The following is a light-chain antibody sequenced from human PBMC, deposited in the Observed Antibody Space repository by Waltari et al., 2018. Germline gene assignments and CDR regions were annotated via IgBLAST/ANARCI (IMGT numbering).Light chain of an antibody. Sequence: DIQMTQSPSSLSTPVGDRVTLPCRARQTISSYLNWFQQKPGKAPKLLIYAATNLQSGLTSRFSGSGSGTDFTLTITNPQPEDSGTYYCQQSYITPYTFGQGTALEIK. J-gene: IGKJ2*01. V-gene: IGKV1-39*01. CDR1: QTISSY. CDR3: QQSYITPYT. CDR2: AAT.